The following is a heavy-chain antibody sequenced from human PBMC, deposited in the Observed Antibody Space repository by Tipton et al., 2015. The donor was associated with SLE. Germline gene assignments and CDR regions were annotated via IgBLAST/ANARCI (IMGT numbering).Heavy chain of an antibody. CDR3: AKDAGNYYGSGSYPDY. CDR2: IWYDGSNK. CDR1: GFTFSSYG. V-gene: IGHV3-33*06. J-gene: IGHJ4*02. Sequence: QVQLVQSGGGVVQPGRSLRLSCAASGFTFSSYGMYWVRQAPGKGLEWVAVIWYDGSNKYYADSVKGRFTISRDNSKNTLYLQMNSLRAEDTAVYYCAKDAGNYYGSGSYPDYWGQGTLVTVSS. D-gene: IGHD3-10*01.